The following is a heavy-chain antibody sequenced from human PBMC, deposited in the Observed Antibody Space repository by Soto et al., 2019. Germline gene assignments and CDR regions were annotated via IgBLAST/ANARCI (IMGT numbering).Heavy chain of an antibody. CDR1: GISVKSNY. V-gene: IGHV3-53*04. D-gene: IGHD3-10*02. CDR3: ASGVFGQPDS. J-gene: IGHJ4*02. CDR2: MYSGGST. Sequence: EVQLVESGGGMVQPGGSLRLSCVASGISVKSNYMNWVRQAPGKGLEWVSIMYSGGSTYYADSVKGRFTISRHNSKDTLYLQMNSLRIEDTATYYCASGVFGQPDSWGQGTLVIVSS.